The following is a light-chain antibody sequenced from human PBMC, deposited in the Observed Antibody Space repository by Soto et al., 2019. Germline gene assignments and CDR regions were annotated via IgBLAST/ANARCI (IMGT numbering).Light chain of an antibody. J-gene: IGKJ2*01. CDR2: GAS. Sequence: DIVLTQSPCTLSSSLGERVTLSCRASQSFGSDSLAWYQQKPGHAPRLLIYGASRVATGIPDRFSGSGSGTDFTLTISRLEPEDFAMYYCHQYGYSPDTFGQGTKLEI. V-gene: IGKV3-20*01. CDR3: HQYGYSPDT. CDR1: QSFGSDS.